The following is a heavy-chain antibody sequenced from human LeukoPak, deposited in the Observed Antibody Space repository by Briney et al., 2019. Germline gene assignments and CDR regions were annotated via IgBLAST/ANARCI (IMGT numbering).Heavy chain of an antibody. J-gene: IGHJ6*02. CDR1: GFTVSSNY. D-gene: IGHD6-13*01. Sequence: GGSLRPSCAASGFTVSSNYMSWVRQAPGKGLEWVSVIYSGGSTYYADSVKGRFTISRDNSKNTLYLQMNSLRAEDTAVYYCARVVAAAGRRGYYYYYGMDVWGQGTTVTVSS. V-gene: IGHV3-66*01. CDR2: IYSGGST. CDR3: ARVVAAAGRRGYYYYYGMDV.